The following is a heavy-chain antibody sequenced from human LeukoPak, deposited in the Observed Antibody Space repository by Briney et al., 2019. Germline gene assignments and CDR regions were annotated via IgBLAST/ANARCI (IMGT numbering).Heavy chain of an antibody. V-gene: IGHV3-53*01. CDR1: GFTVSSNY. J-gene: IGHJ4*02. CDR3: AKAAMAEYYFDY. D-gene: IGHD5-18*01. Sequence: GGSLRLSCAASGFTVSSNYMNWVRQAPGKGLEWVSVIYSGGSTYYADSVKGRFTISRDNSKNTLYLQMNSLRAEDTAVYYCAKAAMAEYYFDYWGQGTLVTVSS. CDR2: IYSGGST.